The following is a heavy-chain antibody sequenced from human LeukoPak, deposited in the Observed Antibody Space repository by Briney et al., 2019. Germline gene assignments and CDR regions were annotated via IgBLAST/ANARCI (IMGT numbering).Heavy chain of an antibody. Sequence: ASVKVSCKASGYTFTSYDINWVRQATGQGLEWMGWMNPNSGNTGYAQKFQGRVTITRNTSISTAYMELSRLRSDDTAVYYCATIAAAGTSPSWFDPWGQGTLVTVSS. V-gene: IGHV1-8*03. CDR1: GYTFTSYD. CDR2: MNPNSGNT. J-gene: IGHJ5*02. CDR3: ATIAAAGTSPSWFDP. D-gene: IGHD6-13*01.